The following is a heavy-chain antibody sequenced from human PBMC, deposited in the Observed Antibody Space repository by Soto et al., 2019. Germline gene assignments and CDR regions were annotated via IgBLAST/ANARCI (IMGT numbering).Heavy chain of an antibody. V-gene: IGHV1-18*01. CDR2: ISAYNGNT. CDR3: ARGGITGTTGYYYYYGMDV. J-gene: IGHJ6*02. D-gene: IGHD1-7*01. Sequence: GASVKVSCKASGYTFTSYGISRVRQAPGQGLEWMGWISAYNGNTNYAQKLQGRVTMTTDTSTSTAYMELRSLRSDDTAVYYCARGGITGTTGYYYYYGMDVWGQGTTVTVSS. CDR1: GYTFTSYG.